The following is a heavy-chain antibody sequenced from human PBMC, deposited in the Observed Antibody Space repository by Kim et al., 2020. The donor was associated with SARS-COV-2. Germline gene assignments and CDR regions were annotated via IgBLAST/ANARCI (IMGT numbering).Heavy chain of an antibody. V-gene: IGHV1-24*01. Sequence: ASVKVSCKVSGYTLTELSMHWVRQAPGKGLEWMGGFDPEDGETIYAQKFQGRVTMTEDTSTDTAYMELSSLRSEDTAVYYCATVRCSGGSCYPGYYYGMDVWGQGTTVTVSS. CDR1: GYTLTELS. CDR3: ATVRCSGGSCYPGYYYGMDV. J-gene: IGHJ6*02. CDR2: FDPEDGET. D-gene: IGHD2-15*01.